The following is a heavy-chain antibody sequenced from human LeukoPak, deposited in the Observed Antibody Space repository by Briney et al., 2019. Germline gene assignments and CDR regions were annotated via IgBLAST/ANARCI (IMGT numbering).Heavy chain of an antibody. V-gene: IGHV1-69*05. CDR3: AGYSSGWYLDY. J-gene: IGHJ4*02. CDR2: IIPIFGAA. D-gene: IGHD6-19*01. CDR1: GGTFSSYA. Sequence: GSSVKVSCKASGGTFSSYAISWVRQAPGQGLEWMGRIIPIFGAANYAQKFQGRVTITTDESTSTAYMELSSLRSEDTAVYYCAGYSSGWYLDYWGQGTLVTVSS.